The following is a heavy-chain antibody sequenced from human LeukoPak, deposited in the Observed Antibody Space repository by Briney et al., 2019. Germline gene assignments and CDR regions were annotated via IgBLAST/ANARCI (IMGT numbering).Heavy chain of an antibody. V-gene: IGHV3-72*01. Sequence: GGSLRLSCAASGFTFSDHYMDWVRQAPGEGLEWGGRSRNKANSYTTEYAASVKGRFTVSRDVSKDSLYLQMNSLKTEDTAVYYCARAGLVVVTAKKSDAFDVWGQGTMVTVSS. CDR2: SRNKANSYTT. CDR3: ARAGLVVVTAKKSDAFDV. D-gene: IGHD2-21*02. J-gene: IGHJ3*01. CDR1: GFTFSDHY.